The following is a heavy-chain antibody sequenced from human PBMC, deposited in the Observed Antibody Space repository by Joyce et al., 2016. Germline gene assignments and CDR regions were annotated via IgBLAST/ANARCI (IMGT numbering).Heavy chain of an antibody. V-gene: IGHV3-66*01. CDR2: IYSDGST. CDR3: ARDRYRGRSGY. J-gene: IGHJ4*02. D-gene: IGHD1-26*01. Sequence: EVQLVESGGGLVQPGGSLRLSCAASGFTVSSDYMSWVRQAPGKGLELVSVIYSDGSTYYADSVKDRFTISRDNFKNTLYLQMNSLRVEDTAVYYCARDRYRGRSGYLGQGTLVTVSS. CDR1: GFTVSSDY.